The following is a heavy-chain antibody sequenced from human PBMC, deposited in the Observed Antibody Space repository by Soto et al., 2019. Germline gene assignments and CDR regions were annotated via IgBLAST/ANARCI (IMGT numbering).Heavy chain of an antibody. Sequence: EVQLLESGGGLVQPGGSLRLSCAASGLTFSSYGMSWVRQAPGKGLEWVSAISGNGGNTYYADSVKGRFTISRDNSMNTLYLQMNSLRAEDTAVYYCAKALGYCTSTSCYPPHDWGKGTLVTVSS. J-gene: IGHJ4*02. CDR1: GLTFSSYG. CDR2: ISGNGGNT. V-gene: IGHV3-23*01. CDR3: AKALGYCTSTSCYPPHD. D-gene: IGHD2-2*01.